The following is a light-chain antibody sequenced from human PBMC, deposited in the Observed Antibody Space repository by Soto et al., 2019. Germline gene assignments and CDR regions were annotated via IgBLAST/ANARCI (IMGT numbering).Light chain of an antibody. J-gene: IGKJ1*01. Sequence: DIQMTQSPSILSASVGDRVTITCRASQTIRNWLAWYQQKPGKAPKLLIYLASSLESGVPSRFSGSGSGTEFTLTISSLQPDDFAIYYCQQYNSYSSGTFGQGTKVEIK. CDR2: LAS. CDR1: QTIRNW. V-gene: IGKV1-5*03. CDR3: QQYNSYSSGT.